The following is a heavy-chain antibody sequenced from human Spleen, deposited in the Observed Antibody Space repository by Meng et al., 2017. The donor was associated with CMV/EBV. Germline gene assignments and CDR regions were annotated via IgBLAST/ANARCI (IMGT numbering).Heavy chain of an antibody. D-gene: IGHD2-15*01. CDR3: ARVLFRGCSGGSCYSVDY. V-gene: IGHV3-66*02. J-gene: IGHJ4*02. Sequence: GGSLRLSCAASGFTVTNHYMNWVRQAPGKGLEWVSVIYTGGITYYADSVKGRFTISRDNSKNTLNLQMNSLRAEDTAVYYCARVLFRGCSGGSCYSVDYWGQGTLVTVSS. CDR1: GFTVTNHY. CDR2: IYTGGIT.